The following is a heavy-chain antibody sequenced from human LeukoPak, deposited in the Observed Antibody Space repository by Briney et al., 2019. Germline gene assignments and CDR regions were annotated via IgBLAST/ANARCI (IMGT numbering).Heavy chain of an antibody. CDR3: AKDPYSGSYYGNY. V-gene: IGHV3-23*01. Sequence: PGGSLRLSXAASGLTFSSYAMSWVRQAPGKGLEWVSAISGSGGSTYYADSVKGRFTISRDNSKNTLYLQMNSLRAEDTAVYYCAKDPYSGSYYGNYWGQGTLVTVSS. D-gene: IGHD1-26*01. CDR1: GLTFSSYA. CDR2: ISGSGGST. J-gene: IGHJ4*02.